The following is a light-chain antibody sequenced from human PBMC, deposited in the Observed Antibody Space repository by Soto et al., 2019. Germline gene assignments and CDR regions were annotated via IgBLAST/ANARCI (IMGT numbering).Light chain of an antibody. CDR2: GAS. J-gene: IGKJ1*01. Sequence: EVVLTQSPVTLSLSPGERATLSCRASQSVSSSSLAWYQQKPGQAPRLLISGASSRAADIPDRFSGSGSGTDFTLTINRLEPEDFAVYYCQQYDSSPRTFGQGTKVDIK. V-gene: IGKV3-20*01. CDR1: QSVSSSS. CDR3: QQYDSSPRT.